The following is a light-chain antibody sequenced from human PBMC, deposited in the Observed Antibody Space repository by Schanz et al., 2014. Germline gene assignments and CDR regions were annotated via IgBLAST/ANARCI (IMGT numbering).Light chain of an antibody. V-gene: IGLV2-14*02. CDR3: AACDDSLNGRV. CDR1: SSDVGSYNL. CDR2: DVT. Sequence: QSALTQPASVSGSPGQSITISCTGTSSDVGSYNLVSWYQQHPGKAPKLLIYDVTKRPSGVPDRFSGSKSGNTASLTVSGLQAEDEADYHCAACDDSLNGRVFGGGTKLTVL. J-gene: IGLJ3*02.